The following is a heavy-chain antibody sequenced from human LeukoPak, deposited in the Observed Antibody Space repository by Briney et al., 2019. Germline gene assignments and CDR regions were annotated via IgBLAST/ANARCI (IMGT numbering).Heavy chain of an antibody. CDR3: AIPRPPVAARGYYMDV. CDR1: GGTFSSYA. V-gene: IGHV1-69*13. CDR2: IIPIFGTA. Sequence: ASVKVSCKASGGTFSSYAISWVRQAPGQGLEWMGGIIPIFGTANYAQKFQGRVTITADESTSTAYMELSSLRSEDTAVYYCAIPRPPVAARGYYMDVWGKGTTVTVSS. D-gene: IGHD6-19*01. J-gene: IGHJ6*03.